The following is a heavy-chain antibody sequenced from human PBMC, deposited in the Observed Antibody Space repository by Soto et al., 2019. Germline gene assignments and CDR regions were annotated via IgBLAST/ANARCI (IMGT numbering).Heavy chain of an antibody. CDR1: GFTFSTYA. CDR2: ISVSGGST. J-gene: IGHJ2*01. V-gene: IGHV3-23*01. D-gene: IGHD6-19*01. Sequence: EVQLLESGGGLEQPGGSLRLSCAASGFTFSTYAMSWVRQAPGKGLEWVSGISVSGGSTYYADSVKGRFTISRDNSKNTLFLQMNSLRAEDTALYYCAKDLSEVGWLGHWYCDLWGRGTLVSVSS. CDR3: AKDLSEVGWLGHWYCDL.